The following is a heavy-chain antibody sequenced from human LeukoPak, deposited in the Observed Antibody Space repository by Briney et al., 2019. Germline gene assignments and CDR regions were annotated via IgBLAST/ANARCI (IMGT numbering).Heavy chain of an antibody. J-gene: IGHJ3*02. CDR3: VSPSGVVRGPIITVQAFYI. CDR2: IYPVESHT. CDR1: GCLFTTFW. Sequence: GEPRNISGQGSGCLFTTFWIAGGRQVPGKGLEWMGMIYPVESHTRSSPSFQLQVTISADKSIPTPYLQWSTLTASDTPMYYCVSPSGVVRGPIITVQAFYIWGQGTMVTVSS. D-gene: IGHD3-10*01. V-gene: IGHV5-51*01.